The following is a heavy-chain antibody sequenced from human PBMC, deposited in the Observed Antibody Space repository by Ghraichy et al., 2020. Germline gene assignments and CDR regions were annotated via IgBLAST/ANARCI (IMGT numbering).Heavy chain of an antibody. CDR1: GFTFSDHY. D-gene: IGHD3-22*01. CDR3: GRTKVDSSGHYYFDY. Sequence: GGSLRLSCAASGFTFSDHYMDWVRQAPGKGLEWVGRSRNKANSYTTEYAASVKGRFTISRDDSRNSLYLQLNNLKTEDTALYYCGRTKVDSSGHYYFDYWGQGTLVTVSS. V-gene: IGHV3-72*01. CDR2: SRNKANSYTT. J-gene: IGHJ4*02.